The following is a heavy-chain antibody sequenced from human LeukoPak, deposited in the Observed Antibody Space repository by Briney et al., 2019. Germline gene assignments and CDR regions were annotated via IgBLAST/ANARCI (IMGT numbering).Heavy chain of an antibody. CDR1: GYPFISYF. CDR2: INPSSGDT. Sequence: ASVKVSCKASGYPFISYFIHWVRQAPGQGLEWMGIINPSSGDTNYAQQFQGRVTVTTDTSTSTIYMELSSLRSDDTGVYYCARTRGYSYGYGDYWGQGTLVTVSS. V-gene: IGHV1-46*01. D-gene: IGHD5-18*01. J-gene: IGHJ4*02. CDR3: ARTRGYSYGYGDY.